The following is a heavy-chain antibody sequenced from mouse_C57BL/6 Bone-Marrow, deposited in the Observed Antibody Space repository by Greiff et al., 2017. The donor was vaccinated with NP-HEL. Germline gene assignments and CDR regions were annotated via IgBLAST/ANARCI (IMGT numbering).Heavy chain of an antibody. CDR1: GYTFTSYW. V-gene: IGHV1-64*01. CDR3: SREVLWMGLPYYGY. CDR2: IHPNSGST. Sequence: QVHVKQSGAELVKPGASVKLSCKASGYTFTSYWMHWVKQRPGQGLEWIGMIHPNSGSTNSNQKFKSKATLTVDKSSSTAYMQLSSLTSEDSAVYYCSREVLWMGLPYYGYWGQGTTLTVSS. J-gene: IGHJ2*01. D-gene: IGHD1-1*02.